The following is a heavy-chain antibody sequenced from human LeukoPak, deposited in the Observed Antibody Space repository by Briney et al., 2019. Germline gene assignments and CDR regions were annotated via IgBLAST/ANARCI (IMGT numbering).Heavy chain of an antibody. J-gene: IGHJ6*03. CDR2: IKQDGSEK. V-gene: IGHV3-7*01. CDR3: ARDRNEWELPYYYYYMDV. CDR1: GFTFSSYW. Sequence: GAPRLSCAASGFTFSSYWMSWVRQAPGKGLEWVANIKQDGSEKYYVDSVKGRFTISRDNAKNSLYLQMNSLRAEDTAVYYCARDRNEWELPYYYYYMDVWGKGTTVTVSS. D-gene: IGHD1-26*01.